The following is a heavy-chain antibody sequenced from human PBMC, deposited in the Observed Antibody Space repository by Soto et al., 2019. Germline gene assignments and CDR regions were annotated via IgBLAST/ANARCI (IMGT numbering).Heavy chain of an antibody. CDR2: IIPILGIA. CDR3: ARQDAQAIVVTEWFPVIAWYFDL. D-gene: IGHD2-2*01. CDR1: GGTFSSYT. J-gene: IGHJ2*01. Sequence: QVQLVQSGAEVKKPGSSVKVSCKASGGTFSSYTISWVRQSPGQWLEWMGRIIPILGIANYAQKFQGRVTITADKSTSTAYMELSSLRSEDTAVYYCARQDAQAIVVTEWFPVIAWYFDLWGRGTLVTVSS. V-gene: IGHV1-69*02.